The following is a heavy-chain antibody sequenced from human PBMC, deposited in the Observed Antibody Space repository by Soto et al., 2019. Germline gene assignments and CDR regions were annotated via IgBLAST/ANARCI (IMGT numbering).Heavy chain of an antibody. J-gene: IGHJ6*03. V-gene: IGHV3-7*01. D-gene: IGHD2-2*01. CDR2: IKQDGSEK. CDR3: ARGHCSSTSCYPYYYYYMDV. Sequence: GSLRLSCAASGFTFSSYWMSWVRQAPGKGLEWVANIKQDGSEKYYVDSVKGRFTISRDNAKNSLYLQMNSLRAEDTAVYYCARGHCSSTSCYPYYYYYMDVWGKGTTVTVSS. CDR1: GFTFSSYW.